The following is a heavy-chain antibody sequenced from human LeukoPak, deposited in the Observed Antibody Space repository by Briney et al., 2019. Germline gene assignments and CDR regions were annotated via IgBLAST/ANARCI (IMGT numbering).Heavy chain of an antibody. CDR1: GGSISSYY. Sequence: PSENLSLTCTVSGGSISSYYWSWIRQPPGKGLEWIGYIYYSGSTNYNPSLKSRVTISVDTSKNQFSLKLSSVTAADTAVYYCARPISVWVTGTTYDYWGQGTLVTVSS. CDR3: ARPISVWVTGTTYDY. D-gene: IGHD1-20*01. J-gene: IGHJ4*02. CDR2: IYYSGST. V-gene: IGHV4-59*08.